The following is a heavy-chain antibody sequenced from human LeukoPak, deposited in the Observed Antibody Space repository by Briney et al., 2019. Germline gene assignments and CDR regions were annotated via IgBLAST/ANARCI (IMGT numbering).Heavy chain of an antibody. J-gene: IGHJ4*02. CDR3: ARHKAYYYDSSGYYPPGY. CDR1: GGSISSSSYY. Sequence: SETLSLTCTVSGGSISSSSYYWGWIRQPPGKGLEWIGSIYYSGSTYYNPSLKSRVTISVDTSKNQFSLKLSSVTAADTAVYYCARHKAYYYDSSGYYPPGYWGQGTLVTVSS. V-gene: IGHV4-39*01. D-gene: IGHD3-22*01. CDR2: IYYSGST.